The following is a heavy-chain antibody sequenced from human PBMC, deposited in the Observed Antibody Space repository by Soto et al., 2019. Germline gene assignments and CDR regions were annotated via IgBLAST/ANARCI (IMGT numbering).Heavy chain of an antibody. CDR3: ARTSRFDC. CDR2: IYHSGST. J-gene: IGHJ4*02. CDR1: GGSISSGGYS. V-gene: IGHV4-30-2*01. D-gene: IGHD6-6*01. Sequence: SETLSLTCAVSGGSISSGGYSWSWIRQPPGKGLEGIGYIYHSGSTNYNPSLKSRVTMSVDTSKNQFSLKLSSVTAADTAVYYCARTSRFDCWGQGTLVTVSS.